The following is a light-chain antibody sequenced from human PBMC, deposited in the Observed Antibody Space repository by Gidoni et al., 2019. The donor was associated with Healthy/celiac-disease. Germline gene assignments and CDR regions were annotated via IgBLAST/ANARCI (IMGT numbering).Light chain of an antibody. CDR1: QSISSW. Sequence: DIQMTQSPSTLSASVGDRVTITCRASQSISSWLAWYQQKPGKAPKLLIYKASSLESGVPSRFSGSGSGTEFTLTISSLQPDDFATYYCQQYNSYPETFGQXTKLEIK. V-gene: IGKV1-5*03. CDR2: KAS. CDR3: QQYNSYPET. J-gene: IGKJ2*01.